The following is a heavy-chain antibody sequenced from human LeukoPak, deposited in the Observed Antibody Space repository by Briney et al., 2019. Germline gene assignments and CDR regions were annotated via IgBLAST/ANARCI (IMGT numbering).Heavy chain of an antibody. CDR3: ARERGTMVRGVPKGAFDI. CDR2: IIPILGIA. CDR1: GGTFSSYA. V-gene: IGHV1-69*04. D-gene: IGHD3-10*01. J-gene: IGHJ3*02. Sequence: ASVKVSCKASGGTFSSYAISWVRQAPGQGLEWMGRIIPILGIANYAQKFQGRVTITADKSTSTAYMELSSLRPEDTAVYYCARERGTMVRGVPKGAFDIWGQGTMVTVSS.